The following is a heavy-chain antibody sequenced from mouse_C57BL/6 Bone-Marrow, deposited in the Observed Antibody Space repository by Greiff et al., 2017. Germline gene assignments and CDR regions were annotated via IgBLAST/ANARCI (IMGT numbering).Heavy chain of an antibody. V-gene: IGHV1-50*01. D-gene: IGHD2-4*01. CDR2: IDPSDSYT. CDR3: AREEIYYDYGSHFDY. Sequence: VQLQQPGAELVTPGASVKLSCKASGYTFTSYWMQWVKQRPGQGLEWIGEIDPSDSYTNYNQKFKGKATLTVDTSSSTAYMQLSSLTSEDSAVYYCAREEIYYDYGSHFDYWGQGTTLTVSS. J-gene: IGHJ2*01. CDR1: GYTFTSYW.